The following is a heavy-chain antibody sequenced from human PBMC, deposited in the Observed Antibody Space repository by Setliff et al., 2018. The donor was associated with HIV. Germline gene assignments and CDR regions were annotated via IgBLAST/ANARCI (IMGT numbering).Heavy chain of an antibody. J-gene: IGHJ6*03. Sequence: ASETLSLTCAVSGYSISSGYYWGWIRQPPGRGLEWIASIYYSGSTSYNPSLSSRLTISVDTSKNQLSLRLTSVTAADTGVYYCARHRDPPGTSWIFYYYYMDLWGGGTTVTVSS. CDR1: GYSISSGYY. CDR3: ARHRDPPGTSWIFYYYYMDL. D-gene: IGHD6-13*01. CDR2: IYYSGST. V-gene: IGHV4-38-2*01.